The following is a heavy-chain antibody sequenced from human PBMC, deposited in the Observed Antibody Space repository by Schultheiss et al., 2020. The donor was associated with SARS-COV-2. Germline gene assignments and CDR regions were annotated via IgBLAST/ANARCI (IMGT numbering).Heavy chain of an antibody. V-gene: IGHV3-23*01. Sequence: GGSLRLSCTASGFTFTTYAMSWVHQAPGKGLEWVSSIGASAQYTIYAKSVKGRFTISRDNSRNMLSLQMNSLRAEDTAMYYCVKESEYSRGKAPFYFDFWGQGTRVTVSS. D-gene: IGHD6-19*01. J-gene: IGHJ4*02. CDR2: IGASAQYT. CDR1: GFTFTTYA. CDR3: VKESEYSRGKAPFYFDF.